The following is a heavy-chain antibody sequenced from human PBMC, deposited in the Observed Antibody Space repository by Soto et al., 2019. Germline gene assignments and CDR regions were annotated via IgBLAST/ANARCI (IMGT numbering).Heavy chain of an antibody. CDR1: GFTFDDYS. CDR3: AKGSGYDPRHGADY. CDR2: ISWNSGTI. Sequence: GGSLRLSCAASGFTFDDYSMHWVRQAPGKGLEWVSGISWNSGTIGYADSVKGRFTMSRDNAKNSLYLQMNSLRAEDTALYYCAKGSGYDPRHGADYWGQGSLVTVSS. J-gene: IGHJ4*02. D-gene: IGHD5-12*01. V-gene: IGHV3-9*01.